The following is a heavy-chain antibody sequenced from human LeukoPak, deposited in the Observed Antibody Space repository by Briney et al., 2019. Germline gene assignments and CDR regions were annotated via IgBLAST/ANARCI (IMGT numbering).Heavy chain of an antibody. CDR2: ISWNSGSI. CDR1: GFTFDDYA. J-gene: IGHJ4*02. D-gene: IGHD3-9*01. CDR3: LPSGILTGPQGY. Sequence: GGSLRLSCAASGFTFDDYAMHWVRQAPGKGLEWVSGISWNSGSIGYADSVKGRFTISRDNAKNSLYLQMNSLRAEDTAVYYCLPSGILTGPQGYWGQGTLVTVSS. V-gene: IGHV3-9*01.